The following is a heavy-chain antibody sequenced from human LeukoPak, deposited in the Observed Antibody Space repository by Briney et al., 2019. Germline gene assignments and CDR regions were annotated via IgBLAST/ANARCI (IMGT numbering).Heavy chain of an antibody. CDR2: ISAYNGNT. CDR3: ARSITIFGVVLIEYYYYYMDV. Sequence: ASVKVSCKASGYTFTSYGISWVRQAPGQGLEWMGWISAYNGNTNYAQKLQGRVTMTTDTSTSTAYMELRSLRSDDTAVYYCARSITIFGVVLIEYYYYYMDVWGKGTTVTVSS. J-gene: IGHJ6*03. CDR1: GYTFTSYG. D-gene: IGHD3-3*01. V-gene: IGHV1-18*01.